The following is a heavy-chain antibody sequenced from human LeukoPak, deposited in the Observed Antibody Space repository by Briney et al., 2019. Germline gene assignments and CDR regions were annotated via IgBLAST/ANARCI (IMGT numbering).Heavy chain of an antibody. V-gene: IGHV4-61*02. D-gene: IGHD6-13*01. CDR3: ARGKITAAGNRGCWFDP. CDR2: IYTSGST. Sequence: SQTLSLTCTVSGGSISSGSYYWSWIRQPAGKGLEWIGRIYTSGSTNYNPSLKSRVTISEDTSKNQFSLKLSSVTAADTAVYYCARGKITAAGNRGCWFDPWGQGILVTVSS. CDR1: GGSISSGSYY. J-gene: IGHJ5*02.